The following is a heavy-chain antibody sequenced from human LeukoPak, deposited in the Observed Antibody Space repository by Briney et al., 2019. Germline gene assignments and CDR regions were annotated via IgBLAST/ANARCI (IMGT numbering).Heavy chain of an antibody. D-gene: IGHD4-23*01. CDR3: ASGNPMWSVDY. V-gene: IGHV1-69*13. CDR1: GGTFSSYA. CDR2: IIPIFGTA. J-gene: IGHJ4*02. Sequence: SVKVSCKASGGTFSSYAISWVRQAPGQGLEWMGGIIPIFGTANYAQKFQGRVTITADESTSTAYMELSRLRSDDTAVYYCASGNPMWSVDYWGQGTLVTVSS.